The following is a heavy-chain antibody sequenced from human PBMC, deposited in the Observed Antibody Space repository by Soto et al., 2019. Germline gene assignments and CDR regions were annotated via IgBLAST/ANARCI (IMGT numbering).Heavy chain of an antibody. CDR2: VFPDGST. Sequence: QVHLQESGPGLVKPWGTLSLTCAVSGVSVTAGNLWSWVRQSPGKGLEWIGEVFPDGSTNYNPSLKRRVTISLDKSQNHFSLILTSVTAADTALYYCARVLSGNKEWFDPWGQGTLVTVSS. V-gene: IGHV4-4*02. J-gene: IGHJ5*02. D-gene: IGHD3-10*01. CDR1: GVSVTAGNL. CDR3: ARVLSGNKEWFDP.